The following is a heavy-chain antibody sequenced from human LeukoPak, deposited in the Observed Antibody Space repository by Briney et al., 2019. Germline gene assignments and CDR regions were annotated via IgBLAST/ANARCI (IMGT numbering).Heavy chain of an antibody. CDR2: VCYDGSND. CDR3: GREHTIAATGTHWFVP. V-gene: IGHV3-33*08. J-gene: IGHJ5*02. D-gene: IGHD6-13*01. CDR1: GLAFSRYG. Sequence: PGGSLRLSCAVSGLAFSRYGMHWLRHAPGTGLEWVAVVCYDGSNDAYADSVRGSLTNSRDNSENRLYLQMNSLIVEDTAVYYCGREHTIAATGTHWFVPWGQGTLVTVSS.